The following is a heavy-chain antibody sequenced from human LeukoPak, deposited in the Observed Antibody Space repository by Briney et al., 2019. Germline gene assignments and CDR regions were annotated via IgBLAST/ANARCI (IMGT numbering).Heavy chain of an antibody. V-gene: IGHV3-73*01. Sequence: GGSLRLSCAASGLKFSGSAIHWVRQASGKGLEWIGRIRSKTNNYATAYAASVMGRFTISRDDSKNTAYLQMNSLRAEDTAVYYCAKVVTPMIVVVTHGGIDYWGQGTLVTVSS. CDR1: GLKFSGSA. D-gene: IGHD3-22*01. J-gene: IGHJ4*02. CDR2: IRSKTNNYAT. CDR3: AKVVTPMIVVVTHGGIDY.